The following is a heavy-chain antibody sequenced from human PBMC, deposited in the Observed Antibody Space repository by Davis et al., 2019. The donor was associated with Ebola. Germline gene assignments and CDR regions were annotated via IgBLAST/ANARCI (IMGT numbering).Heavy chain of an antibody. CDR3: ARAPTWSQINYYCFDY. D-gene: IGHD3-10*01. J-gene: IGHJ4*02. V-gene: IGHV1-8*01. Sequence: ASVKVSCKAAGYTFTNYDINWVRQATGQGLEWMGWMNPNSGNTGYAQKFQGRVTMTRNTSISTAYMELSSLRSEDTAMYYCARAPTWSQINYYCFDYWGQGTPVTVSS. CDR2: MNPNSGNT. CDR1: GYTFTNYD.